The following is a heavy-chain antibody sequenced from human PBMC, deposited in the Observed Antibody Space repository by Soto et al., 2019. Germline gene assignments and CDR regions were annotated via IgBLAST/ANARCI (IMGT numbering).Heavy chain of an antibody. CDR3: NIIYYDSSGYYFRAFDI. Sequence: GGSLRLSCAASGFTFSNAWMNWVRQAPGKGLEWVGRIKSKTDGGTTDYAAPVKGRFTISRDDSKNTLYLQMNSLKTEDTAVYYCNIIYYDSSGYYFRAFDIWGQGTMVTVSS. J-gene: IGHJ3*02. CDR2: IKSKTDGGTT. CDR1: GFTFSNAW. D-gene: IGHD3-22*01. V-gene: IGHV3-15*07.